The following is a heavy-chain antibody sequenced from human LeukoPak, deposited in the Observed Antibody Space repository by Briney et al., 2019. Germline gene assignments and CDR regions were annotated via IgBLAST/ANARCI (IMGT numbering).Heavy chain of an antibody. Sequence: GGSLRLSCVASGFTLSTYAIHWVRQPPGKGLVWVAVMSPDGTNKYYADSVKGRFTISRDSSKNTLFLQMNGLRVDDTAAYYCARDHSTPDFHYYNMDVWGQGTTVTV. CDR1: GFTLSTYA. V-gene: IGHV3-30*04. CDR3: ARDHSTPDFHYYNMDV. CDR2: MSPDGTNK. J-gene: IGHJ6*02.